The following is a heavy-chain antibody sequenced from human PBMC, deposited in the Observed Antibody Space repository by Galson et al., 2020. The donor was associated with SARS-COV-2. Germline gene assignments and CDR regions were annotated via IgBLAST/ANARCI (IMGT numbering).Heavy chain of an antibody. CDR3: ASQLVAGFDY. CDR2: ISYAGSNK. V-gene: IGHV3-30*04. Sequence: GGSQRLSCTASGFTPSSYAMHWVRQAQCQGLEWEAVISYAGSNKYYADSVKRRFTIYRDNSKNTLYLQMNSLRDEDTAVYYCASQLVAGFDYWGQGTLVTVSS. D-gene: IGHD6-19*01. J-gene: IGHJ4*02. CDR1: GFTPSSYA.